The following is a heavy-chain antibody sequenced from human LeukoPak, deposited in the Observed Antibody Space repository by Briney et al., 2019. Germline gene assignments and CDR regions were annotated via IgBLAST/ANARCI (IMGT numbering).Heavy chain of an antibody. CDR1: GYTFTSYG. CDR2: INPSGGST. CDR3: ARDTVDTAMVIWGYFDY. Sequence: ASVKVSCKASGYTFTSYGISWVRQAPGQGLEWMGIINPSGGSTSYAQKFQGRVTMTRDTSTSTVYMELSSLRSEDTAVYYCARDTVDTAMVIWGYFDYWGQGTLVTVSS. D-gene: IGHD5-18*01. J-gene: IGHJ4*02. V-gene: IGHV1-46*01.